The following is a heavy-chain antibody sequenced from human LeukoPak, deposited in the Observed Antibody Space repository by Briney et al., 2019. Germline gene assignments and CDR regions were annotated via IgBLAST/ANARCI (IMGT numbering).Heavy chain of an antibody. Sequence: ASVKVSCKSSGGTFSSYAISWVRQATGQGLEWVGWMNPNSGSTGYAQKFQGRVTMNRNTPISTAYMELSSLRSEDTAVYYCARGEMATIGFDYWGQGTLVTVSS. D-gene: IGHD5-24*01. V-gene: IGHV1-8*02. CDR1: GGTFSSYA. CDR2: MNPNSGST. CDR3: ARGEMATIGFDY. J-gene: IGHJ4*02.